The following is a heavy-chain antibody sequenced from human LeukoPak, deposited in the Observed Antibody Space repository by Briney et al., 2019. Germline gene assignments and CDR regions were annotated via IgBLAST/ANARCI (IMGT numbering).Heavy chain of an antibody. V-gene: IGHV1-24*01. CDR3: ARDPYPSGYSSSWRDY. Sequence: ASVKVSCKVSGYTLTELSMHWVRQAPGKGLEWMGGFDPEDGETIYAQKFQGRVTMTEDTSTDTAYMELSSLRSEDTAVYYCARDPYPSGYSSSWRDYWGQGTLVTVSS. CDR1: GYTLTELS. J-gene: IGHJ4*02. CDR2: FDPEDGET. D-gene: IGHD6-13*01.